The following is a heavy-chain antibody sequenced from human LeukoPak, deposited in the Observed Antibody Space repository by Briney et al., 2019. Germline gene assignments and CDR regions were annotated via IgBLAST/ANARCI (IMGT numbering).Heavy chain of an antibody. CDR2: INRGGST. CDR3: ARGLGSGSYFGY. CDR1: GGSFSGYY. D-gene: IGHD3-10*01. Sequence: PSETLSLTCAVYGGSFSGYYWTWIRQPPGKGLEWIGEINRGGSTCYNPSLQSRVTISLDTSKNQFSLKLNSLTAADTAVYYCARGLGSGSYFGYWGQGTLVTVSS. J-gene: IGHJ4*02. V-gene: IGHV4-34*01.